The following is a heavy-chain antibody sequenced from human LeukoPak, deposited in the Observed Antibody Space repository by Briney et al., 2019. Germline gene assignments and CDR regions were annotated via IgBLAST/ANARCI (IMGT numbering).Heavy chain of an antibody. CDR3: ARGYCTNGVCPRPFDY. Sequence: ASVKVSCKASGGTFSSYAISWVRQAPGQGLEWMGWMNPKSGSTEYEEQFQGRFTITRDSSISTVYMELSSLRSEDTAVYYCARGYCTNGVCPRPFDYWGQGTLLTVSS. J-gene: IGHJ4*02. CDR2: MNPKSGST. V-gene: IGHV1-8*03. D-gene: IGHD2-8*01. CDR1: GGTFSSYA.